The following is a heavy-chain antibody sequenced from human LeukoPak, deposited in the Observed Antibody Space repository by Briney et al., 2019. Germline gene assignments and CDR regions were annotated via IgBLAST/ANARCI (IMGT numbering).Heavy chain of an antibody. CDR1: GFTFSSYA. CDR3: AKGGYSSSWASYFDY. D-gene: IGHD6-13*01. Sequence: GGSLRLSCAASGFTFSSYAMSWVRQAPGKGLEWVSAISGSGGSTYYADSVKGRFTISRDNSKNTRYLQMNSLRAEDTAVYYCAKGGYSSSWASYFDYWGQGTLVTVSS. CDR2: ISGSGGST. J-gene: IGHJ4*02. V-gene: IGHV3-23*01.